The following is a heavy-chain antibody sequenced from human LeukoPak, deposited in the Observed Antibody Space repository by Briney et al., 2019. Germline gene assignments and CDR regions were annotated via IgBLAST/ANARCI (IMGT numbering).Heavy chain of an antibody. CDR3: ARERCGGDCHYYFNGMDV. CDR2: IYTSGST. V-gene: IGHV4-4*07. J-gene: IGHJ6*02. Sequence: PSETLSLTCTVSGGSIRSYYGTWIRQPAGKGLEWIGHIYTSGSTKYNPSVKSRVTMSVDTSKNQFSLKLNSVTAADTALYYCARERCGGDCHYYFNGMDVWGQGTPVTVSS. D-gene: IGHD2-21*02. CDR1: GGSIRSYY.